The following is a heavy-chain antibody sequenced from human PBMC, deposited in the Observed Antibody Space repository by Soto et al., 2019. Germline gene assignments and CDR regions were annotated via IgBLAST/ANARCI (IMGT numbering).Heavy chain of an antibody. CDR2: IIPIFGTA. Sequence: SVKVSCKASGGTFSSYAISWVRQAPGQGLEWMGGIIPIFGTANYAQKFQGRVTITADESTSTAYMELSSLRSEDTAVYYCARDVEMATYLRMDVWGQGTTVTVSS. CDR1: GGTFSSYA. D-gene: IGHD5-12*01. CDR3: ARDVEMATYLRMDV. J-gene: IGHJ6*02. V-gene: IGHV1-69*13.